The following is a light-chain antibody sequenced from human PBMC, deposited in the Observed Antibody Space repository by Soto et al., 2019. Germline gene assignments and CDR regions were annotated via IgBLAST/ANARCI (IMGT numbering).Light chain of an antibody. J-gene: IGKJ5*01. CDR2: AAS. V-gene: IGKV3-15*01. Sequence: EVLMTQSPATLSVSPGDRATLSCRASQSINSNLAWYQQQPGQAPRLLIYAASTRATAVPDRFSGSGSGTDFTLTITSLQSDDFAVYXCQQYTDWPITFGQGTRLDIK. CDR1: QSINSN. CDR3: QQYTDWPIT.